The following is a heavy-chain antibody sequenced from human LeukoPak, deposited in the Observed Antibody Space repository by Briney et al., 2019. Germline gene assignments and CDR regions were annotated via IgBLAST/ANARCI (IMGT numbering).Heavy chain of an antibody. D-gene: IGHD6-13*01. CDR3: ARHQAAADDYFDY. CDR2: ISTNGST. V-gene: IGHV4-61*02. J-gene: IGHJ4*02. Sequence: SETLSLTCTVSGGSISSGSYYWSWIRQPAGKGLEWFGRISTNGSTNYNPSLKSRVTISVDTSKNQFSLKLSSVTAADTAVYYCARHQAAADDYFDYWGQGTLVTVSS. CDR1: GGSISSGSYY.